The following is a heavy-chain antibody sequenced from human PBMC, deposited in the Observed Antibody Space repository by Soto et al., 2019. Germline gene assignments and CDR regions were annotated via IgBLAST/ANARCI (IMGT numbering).Heavy chain of an antibody. CDR3: ARDVGITMVRGALNWFDP. V-gene: IGHV3-23*01. CDR2: ISASGGSR. Sequence: EVQLLESGGGLVQPGGSLRLSCAVSGFTFNSYGMSWVRQAPGKGLEWVSAISASGGSRYYADSVKGRFTISRDNSKDTLFLQMNSLSAEDTAVYYCARDVGITMVRGALNWFDPWGQGTLVTVSS. CDR1: GFTFNSYG. D-gene: IGHD3-10*01. J-gene: IGHJ5*02.